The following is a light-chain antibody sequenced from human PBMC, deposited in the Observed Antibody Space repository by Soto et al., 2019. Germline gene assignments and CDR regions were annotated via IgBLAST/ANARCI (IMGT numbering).Light chain of an antibody. CDR1: QSVSTNS. V-gene: IGKV3-20*01. CDR3: QQYGSSVLT. Sequence: EIVLTQSPDTLSLSPVEIATLSCMASQSVSTNSLAWYQQKPGQAPRPLIYAASSRATGTPDRFSGSGSGTEFTLIISRLEPEDFAVYYCQQYGSSVLTFGGGTKVDIK. CDR2: AAS. J-gene: IGKJ4*01.